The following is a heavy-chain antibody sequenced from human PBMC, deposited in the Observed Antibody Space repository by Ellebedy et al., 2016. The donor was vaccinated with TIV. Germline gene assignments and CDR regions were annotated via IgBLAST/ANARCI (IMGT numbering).Heavy chain of an antibody. D-gene: IGHD6-13*01. CDR1: GFTFSSYA. V-gene: IGHV3-30*18. CDR3: AKRADSTSWTVDY. CDR2: ISSDGAKK. Sequence: GGSLRLSXAASGFTFSSYAMHWVRQAPGKGLEWVAVISSDGAKKYSADSVKGRFTISRDTSKNTVYLQMNSLRVEDTAVYYCAKRADSTSWTVDYWGQGTLVTVSS. J-gene: IGHJ4*02.